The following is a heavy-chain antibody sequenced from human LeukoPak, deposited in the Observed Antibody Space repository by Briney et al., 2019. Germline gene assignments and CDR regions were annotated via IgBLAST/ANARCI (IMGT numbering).Heavy chain of an antibody. Sequence: GGSLRLSCAASGFTFDDYAMHWVRQAPGKGLEWVSGISWNSGSIGYADSVKGRFTISRDNAKNSLYLQMNSLRAEDTALYYCAKDLEYSSSSDGMDVWGQRTTVTVSS. CDR2: ISWNSGSI. J-gene: IGHJ6*02. V-gene: IGHV3-9*01. CDR3: AKDLEYSSSSDGMDV. D-gene: IGHD6-6*01. CDR1: GFTFDDYA.